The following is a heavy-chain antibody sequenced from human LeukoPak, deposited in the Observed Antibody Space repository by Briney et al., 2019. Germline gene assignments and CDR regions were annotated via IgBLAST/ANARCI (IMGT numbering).Heavy chain of an antibody. CDR1: GFTFDDYA. J-gene: IGHJ4*02. V-gene: IGHV3-43D*03. D-gene: IGHD3/OR15-3a*01. Sequence: AGGSLRLSCEASGFTFDDYAMHWVRHAPGKGLEWISLITWDGGTTYYADSVKGRFTISRDNNKNSLYLQMNSLSPEDTALYYCAKDRAPFRGTYLDHWGQGTLVTVSS. CDR2: ITWDGGTT. CDR3: AKDRAPFRGTYLDH.